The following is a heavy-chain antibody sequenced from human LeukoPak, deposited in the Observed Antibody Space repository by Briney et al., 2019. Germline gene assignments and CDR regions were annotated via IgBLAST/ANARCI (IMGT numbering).Heavy chain of an antibody. Sequence: GGSLRLSCAASGFTFDDYAMHWVRQAPGKGLEWVSGISWNSGSIGYADSVKGRFTISRDKDKNYLHLQMNSLRAEDMALYYCAKDNRYDSSGYYYWYFDLWGRGTLVTVSS. CDR3: AKDNRYDSSGYYYWYFDL. CDR1: GFTFDDYA. CDR2: ISWNSGSI. J-gene: IGHJ2*01. V-gene: IGHV3-9*03. D-gene: IGHD3-22*01.